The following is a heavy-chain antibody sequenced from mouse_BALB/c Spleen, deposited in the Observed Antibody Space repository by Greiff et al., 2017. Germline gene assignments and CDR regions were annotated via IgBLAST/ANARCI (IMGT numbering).Heavy chain of an antibody. V-gene: IGHV5-4*02. CDR3: ARDRDYRYDGGFAY. Sequence: EVHLVESGGGLVKPGGSLKLSCAASGFTFSDYYMYWVRQTPEKRLEWVATISDGGSYTYYPDSVKGRFTISRDNAKNNLYLQMSSLKSEDTAMYYCARDRDYRYDGGFAYWGQGTLVTVSA. CDR1: GFTFSDYY. CDR2: ISDGGSYT. J-gene: IGHJ3*01. D-gene: IGHD2-14*01.